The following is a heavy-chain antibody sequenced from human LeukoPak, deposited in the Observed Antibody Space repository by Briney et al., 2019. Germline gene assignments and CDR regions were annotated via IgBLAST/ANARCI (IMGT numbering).Heavy chain of an antibody. CDR1: GYTFTGYY. V-gene: IGHV1-2*02. J-gene: IGHJ4*02. D-gene: IGHD2-15*01. CDR3: ARDRDIVVVVLGY. Sequence: VSVKVSCKASGYTFTGYYMHWVRQAPGQGLEWMGWINPNSGGTNYAQKFQGRVTMTRDTSISTAYMELSRLRSDDTAVYHCARDRDIVVVVLGYWGQGTLVTVSS. CDR2: INPNSGGT.